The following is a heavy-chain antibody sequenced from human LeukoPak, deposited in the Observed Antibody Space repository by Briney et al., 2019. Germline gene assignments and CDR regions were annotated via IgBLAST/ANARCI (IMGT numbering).Heavy chain of an antibody. Sequence: SVKVSCKASGGTFSSYAISWLRQAPGQGLEWMGGIIPILGTANYAQKFQGRVTITTDECQGTAYMELSSLISEDTTVNYCARGEESSPNDYWGQGTLVTASS. V-gene: IGHV1-69*05. D-gene: IGHD2-2*01. CDR3: ARGEESSPNDY. CDR1: GGTFSSYA. CDR2: IIPILGTA. J-gene: IGHJ4*02.